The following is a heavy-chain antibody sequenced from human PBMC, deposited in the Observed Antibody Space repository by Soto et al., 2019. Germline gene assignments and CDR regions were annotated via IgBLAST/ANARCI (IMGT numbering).Heavy chain of an antibody. D-gene: IGHD4-17*01. CDR2: ITSGAGT. V-gene: IGHV3-23*01. CDR1: GFSFGSYA. Sequence: GGSLRLSCAASGFSFGSYAMSWVRQAPGKGLEWVSTITSGAGTYFADSVRGQFTISRDNSKNTLYLQLNSLRAEDTAVYYCAKDPWGTVTGAFDIWGQGTMVTVSS. CDR3: AKDPWGTVTGAFDI. J-gene: IGHJ3*02.